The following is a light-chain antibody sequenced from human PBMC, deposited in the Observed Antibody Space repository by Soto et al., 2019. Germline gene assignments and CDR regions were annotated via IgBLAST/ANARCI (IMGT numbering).Light chain of an antibody. J-gene: IGKJ1*01. V-gene: IGKV3-20*01. CDR2: GAS. Sequence: EIVLTQSPGTLSLSPGERATLSCRASQSVSSSYLAWYQQKPGQAPRLLIYGASSRATGIPDRFSGSGSGTDFTLTISRLEREEFAVYYCQQYGSSPVTFGQGTKVEIK. CDR1: QSVSSSY. CDR3: QQYGSSPVT.